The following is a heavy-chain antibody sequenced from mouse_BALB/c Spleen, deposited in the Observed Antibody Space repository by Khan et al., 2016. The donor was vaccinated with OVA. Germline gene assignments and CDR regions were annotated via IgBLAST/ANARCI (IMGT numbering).Heavy chain of an antibody. CDR3: TRRNWDVAWFAY. V-gene: IGHV1-5*01. CDR2: IYPGNTDT. J-gene: IGHJ3*01. D-gene: IGHD4-1*01. Sequence: VQLKQSGTVLARPGASVKMSCKASGYTFTSYWMHWVKQRPGQGLEWLGDIYPGNTDTNYNQKFKGKAKLTAVTSTSTVYMELSSLTNEDSAVYYCTRRNWDVAWFAYWGQGTLVTVSA. CDR1: GYTFTSYW.